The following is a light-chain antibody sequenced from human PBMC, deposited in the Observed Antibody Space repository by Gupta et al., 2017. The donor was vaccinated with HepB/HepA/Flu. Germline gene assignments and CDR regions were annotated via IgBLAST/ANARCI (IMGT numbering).Light chain of an antibody. J-gene: IGKJ1*01. CDR1: QSVSSS. CDR2: GAS. V-gene: IGKV3-15*01. Sequence: EIVMTQSPATLSVSPGERATLPCRASQSVSSSLAWYQQKPGQAPRLLIYGASTRATGIPARFSGSGSGTEFTLTISSLQSEDFAVYYCQQYINWPPRTFGQGTKVEVK. CDR3: QQYINWPPRT.